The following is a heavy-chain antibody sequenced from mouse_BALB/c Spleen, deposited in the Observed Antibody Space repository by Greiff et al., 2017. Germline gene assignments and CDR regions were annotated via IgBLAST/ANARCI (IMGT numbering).Heavy chain of an antibody. CDR1: GYAFTNYL. CDR2: INPGSGGT. J-gene: IGHJ4*01. V-gene: IGHV1-54*03. Sequence: QVQLQQSGAELVRPGTSVKVSCKASGYAFTNYLIEWVKQRPGQGLEWIGVINPGSGGTNYNEKFKGKATLTADKSSSTAYMQLSSLTSDDSAVYFCARLPSYGNYGHMGAMDYWGQGTSVTVSS. CDR3: ARLPSYGNYGHMGAMDY. D-gene: IGHD2-10*01.